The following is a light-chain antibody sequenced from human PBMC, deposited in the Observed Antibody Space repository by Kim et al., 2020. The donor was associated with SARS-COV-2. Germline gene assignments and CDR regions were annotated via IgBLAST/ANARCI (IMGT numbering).Light chain of an antibody. V-gene: IGLV3-21*04. CDR3: QVWDSSSDHPL. Sequence: PGKTARITCGGNNIGSKSVHWYQQKPGQAPVLVIYYDSDRPSGIPERFSGSNSGNTATLTISRVEAGDEADYYCQVWDSSSDHPLFGGGTQLTVL. J-gene: IGLJ3*02. CDR1: NIGSKS. CDR2: YDS.